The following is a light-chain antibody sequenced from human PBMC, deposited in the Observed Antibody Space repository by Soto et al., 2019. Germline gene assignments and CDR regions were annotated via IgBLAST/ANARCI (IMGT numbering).Light chain of an antibody. J-gene: IGKJ5*01. CDR1: QSIDSN. CDR3: QQHSKWPIT. CDR2: AIS. V-gene: IGKV3-15*01. Sequence: EIVMTQSPGTLSLSPGETATLSCRASQSIDSNYLAWYQQKPGQAPRLLVYAISTRATDIPARFSGSGSGTEFTLTISCLQSEDFGIYYCQQHSKWPITFGQGTRLEIK.